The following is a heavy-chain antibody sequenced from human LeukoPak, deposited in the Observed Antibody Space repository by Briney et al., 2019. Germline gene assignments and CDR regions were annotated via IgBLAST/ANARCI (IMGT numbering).Heavy chain of an antibody. CDR1: GFTFNTYG. CDR2: ISYDGRNK. V-gene: IGHV3-30*18. D-gene: IGHD6-19*01. J-gene: IGHJ6*02. CDR3: AKVHSSDSHAYYYFAMDL. Sequence: GRSLRLSCSTSGFTFNTYGMHWVRQAPGKGLEWVATISYDGRNKYYVDSVKGRFTVSRDNSKNTVYLQMNSLRPEDTALYYCAKVHSSDSHAYYYFAMDLWGQGTTVTVSS.